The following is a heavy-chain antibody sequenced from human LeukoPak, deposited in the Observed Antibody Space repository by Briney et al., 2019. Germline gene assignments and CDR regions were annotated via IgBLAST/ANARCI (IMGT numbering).Heavy chain of an antibody. CDR2: IYYSGNT. CDR1: GGSISGYY. J-gene: IGHJ4*02. CDR3: AREGTTGWAF. D-gene: IGHD1-1*01. V-gene: IGHV4-59*01. Sequence: SETLSLTCTVSGGSISGYYWSWIRQPPGKGLEWIGYIYYSGNTKYNPSLKSRVTMSVDTSKNQFSLKVSSVTGADTAVYFCAREGTTGWAFWGQGTLVTVSS.